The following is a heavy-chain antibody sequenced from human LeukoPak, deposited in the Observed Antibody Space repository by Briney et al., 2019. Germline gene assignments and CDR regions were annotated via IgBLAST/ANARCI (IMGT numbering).Heavy chain of an antibody. D-gene: IGHD2-2*01. Sequence: SETLSLTCTVSGGSISSSSYYWGWIRQPPGKGLEWIGYIYYSGSTNYNPSLKSRVTISVDTSKNQFSLKLSSVTAADTAVYYCAREYCGSISCSFDYWGQGTLVTVSS. CDR2: IYYSGST. V-gene: IGHV4-61*01. CDR3: AREYCGSISCSFDY. CDR1: GGSISSSSYY. J-gene: IGHJ4*02.